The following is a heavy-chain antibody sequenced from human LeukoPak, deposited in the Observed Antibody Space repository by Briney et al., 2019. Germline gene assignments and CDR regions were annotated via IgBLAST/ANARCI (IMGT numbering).Heavy chain of an antibody. CDR2: SDPEDGET. J-gene: IGHJ2*01. V-gene: IGHV1-24*01. D-gene: IGHD6-19*01. CDR1: GSTLSDLS. Sequence: ASVKVSCKVSGSTLSDLSIHWVRQAPGKGLEYVGGSDPEDGETFHAQNFQGRVTMTQDTSIDTAYMELSSLRSEDTAVYYCVTDRARLFWYFDLWGRGTLVTVSS. CDR3: VTDRARLFWYFDL.